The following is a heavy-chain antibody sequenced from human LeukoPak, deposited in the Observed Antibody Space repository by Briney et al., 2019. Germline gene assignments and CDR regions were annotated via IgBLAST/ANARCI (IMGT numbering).Heavy chain of an antibody. CDR2: IYYSGST. CDR1: GGSISSGGYY. Sequence: SETLSLTCTVSGGSISSGGYYWSWIRQHPGKGLEWIGYIYYSGSTYYNPSLKSRVTISVDTSKNQFSLKLSSVTAADTAVYYCARDKVEGYYYGMDVWGQGTTVTVSS. D-gene: IGHD5-24*01. CDR3: ARDKVEGYYYGMDV. J-gene: IGHJ6*02. V-gene: IGHV4-31*03.